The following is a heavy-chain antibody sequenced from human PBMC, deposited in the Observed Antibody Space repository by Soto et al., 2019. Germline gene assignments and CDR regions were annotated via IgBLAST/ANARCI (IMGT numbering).Heavy chain of an antibody. Sequence: SETLSLTCAVSGGSISSSNWWSWVRQPPGKGLEWIGEIYHSGSTNYNPSLKSRVTMSVDGSKNRFSLRLSSVTAADTAVYYCARRISARTYYFDYWGQGTLVTVSS. CDR2: IYHSGST. CDR1: GGSISSSNW. CDR3: ARRISARTYYFDY. J-gene: IGHJ4*02. D-gene: IGHD6-6*01. V-gene: IGHV4-4*02.